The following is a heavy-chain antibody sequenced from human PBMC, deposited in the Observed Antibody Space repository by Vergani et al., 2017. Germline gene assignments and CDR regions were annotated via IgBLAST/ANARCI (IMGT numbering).Heavy chain of an antibody. CDR1: GGTFSSYA. J-gene: IGHJ6*02. D-gene: IGHD6-13*01. CDR3: ATTSRLASVSCSWYYYYCGMDV. CDR2: IIPIFGTA. V-gene: IGHV1-69*06. Sequence: QVQLVQSGAEVKKPGSSVKVSCKASGGTFSSYAISWVRQAPGQGLEWMGGIIPIFGTANYAQKFQGRVTITADKSTSTAYMELSRLRSEDTAVYYCATTSRLASVSCSWYYYYCGMDVWGQGTTVTVSS.